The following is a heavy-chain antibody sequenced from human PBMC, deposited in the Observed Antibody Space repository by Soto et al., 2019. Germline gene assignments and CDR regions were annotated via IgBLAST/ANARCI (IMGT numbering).Heavy chain of an antibody. Sequence: QTTLKESGPTLVKPTQTLTLTCTFSGFSLSTSGVGVGWIRQPPGKALEWLALIYWNDDERYSPSLQSRLTITKDTSKNQVILTMTNMDPVDTGTYYCADSRYTNKYFQYWGQGTLVTVSS. CDR2: IYWNDDE. CDR3: ADSRYTNKYFQY. V-gene: IGHV2-5*01. CDR1: GFSLSTSGVG. J-gene: IGHJ1*01. D-gene: IGHD1-20*01.